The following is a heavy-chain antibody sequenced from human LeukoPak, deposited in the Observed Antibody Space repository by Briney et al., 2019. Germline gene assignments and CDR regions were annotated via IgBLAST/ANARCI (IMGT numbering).Heavy chain of an antibody. CDR1: GFTFSRYA. V-gene: IGHV3-53*01. Sequence: GRSLRLSCAASGFTFSRYAMHWVRQAPGKGLEWVSVIYSGGSTYYADSVKGRFTISRDNSKNTLYLQMNSLRAEDTAVYYCARVLGGYSDYFDYWGQGTLVTVSS. D-gene: IGHD2-15*01. CDR3: ARVLGGYSDYFDY. J-gene: IGHJ4*02. CDR2: IYSGGST.